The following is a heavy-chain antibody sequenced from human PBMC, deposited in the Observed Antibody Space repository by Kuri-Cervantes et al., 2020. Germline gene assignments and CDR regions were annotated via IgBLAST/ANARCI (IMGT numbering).Heavy chain of an antibody. J-gene: IGHJ4*02. CDR1: GFTFSSYS. D-gene: IGHD3-22*01. CDR2: ISSSSSYI. CDR3: ARAPPPHYYYDSSGYLY. Sequence: GGSLRLSCAASGFTFSSYSMNWVRQAPGKGLEWVSSISSSSSYIYYADSVKGRFTISRDNAKNSLYLQMNSLRAEDTAVYYCARAPPPHYYYDSSGYLYWGQGTLVTVSS. V-gene: IGHV3-21*03.